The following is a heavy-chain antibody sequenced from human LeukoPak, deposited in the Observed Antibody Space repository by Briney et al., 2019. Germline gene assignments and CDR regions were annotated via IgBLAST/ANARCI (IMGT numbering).Heavy chain of an antibody. CDR3: ARSPDIVTGYFPDYYFDY. J-gene: IGHJ4*02. CDR2: IYYTGNT. D-gene: IGHD3-9*01. V-gene: IGHV4-39*07. Sequence: SETLSLTCTVSGVSIITSNSYWGWIRQPPGKGLEWIGSIYYTGNTYYNASLKSQVSISIDTSKNQFSLKLSSVTAADTAVYYCARSPDIVTGYFPDYYFDYWGQGTLVTVSS. CDR1: GVSIITSNSY.